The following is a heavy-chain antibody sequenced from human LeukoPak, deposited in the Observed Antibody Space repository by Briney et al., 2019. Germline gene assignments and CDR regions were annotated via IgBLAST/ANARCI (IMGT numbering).Heavy chain of an antibody. V-gene: IGHV3-23*01. D-gene: IGHD3-22*01. CDR1: GFTVSNTF. CDR2: ISGSGGST. J-gene: IGHJ4*02. CDR3: AKRYYYDNSGLWDY. Sequence: GGSLRLSCAASGFTVSNTFMSWVRQAPGKGLEWVSAISGSGGSTYYADSVKGRFTISRDNSKNTLYLQMNSLGAEDTAVYYCAKRYYYDNSGLWDYWGQGTLVTVSS.